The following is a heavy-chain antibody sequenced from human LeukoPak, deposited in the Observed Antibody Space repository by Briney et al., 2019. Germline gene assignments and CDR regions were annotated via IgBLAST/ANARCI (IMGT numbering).Heavy chain of an antibody. CDR3: AREHGGNPDY. V-gene: IGHV3-48*04. D-gene: IGHD4-23*01. CDR1: GFTFSSYS. CDR2: ISSSSSTI. Sequence: GGSLRLSCAASGFTFSSYSMNWVRQAPGKGLEWVSYISSSSSTIYYADSVKGRFTISRDNAKNSLYLQMNSLRAEDTAVYYCAREHGGNPDYWGQGTLVTVSS. J-gene: IGHJ4*02.